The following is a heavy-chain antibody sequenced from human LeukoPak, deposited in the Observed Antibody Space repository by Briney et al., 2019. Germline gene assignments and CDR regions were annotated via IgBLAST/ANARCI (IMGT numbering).Heavy chain of an antibody. Sequence: GGSLRLSCAASGFTFSRYEMNWVRQAPGRGLEWLSHISSSGTTVYYTDSVKGRFTISRDNSKNTLYLQMNSLRAEDTAVYYCAKDHGDYVDRWFDPWGQGTLVTVSS. CDR1: GFTFSRYE. CDR2: ISSSGTTV. D-gene: IGHD4-17*01. V-gene: IGHV3-48*03. J-gene: IGHJ5*02. CDR3: AKDHGDYVDRWFDP.